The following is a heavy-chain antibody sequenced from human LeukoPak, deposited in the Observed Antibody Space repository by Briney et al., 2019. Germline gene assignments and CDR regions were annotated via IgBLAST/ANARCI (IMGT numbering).Heavy chain of an antibody. J-gene: IGHJ4*02. D-gene: IGHD3-16*02. Sequence: GGSLRLSCAASGFTFVDYAMHWVRPAPGKGLAWVSGISWNSGYKGYADSVEGRFTISRDNAKNSLYLQMNSLRAEDTALYYCAKDARYTAEDYFDYWGQGALVTVSS. CDR3: AKDARYTAEDYFDY. V-gene: IGHV3-9*01. CDR2: ISWNSGYK. CDR1: GFTFVDYA.